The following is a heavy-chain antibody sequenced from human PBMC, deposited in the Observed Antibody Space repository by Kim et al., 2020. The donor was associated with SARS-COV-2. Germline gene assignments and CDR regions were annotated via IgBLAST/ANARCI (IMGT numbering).Heavy chain of an antibody. CDR3: ARRARGGMATIPWRFFDL. Sequence: GGSLRLSCAASGFTFSSYWMSWVRQAPGKGLEWVANIKQDGSEKYYVDSVKGRFTISRDNAKNSLYLQMNSLRAEDTAVYYCARRARGGMATIPWRFFDLWGRGTLVTVSS. D-gene: IGHD5-12*01. V-gene: IGHV3-7*01. CDR1: GFTFSSYW. CDR2: IKQDGSEK. J-gene: IGHJ2*01.